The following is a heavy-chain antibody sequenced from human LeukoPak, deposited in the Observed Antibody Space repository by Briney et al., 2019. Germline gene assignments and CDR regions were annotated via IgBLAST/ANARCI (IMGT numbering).Heavy chain of an antibody. V-gene: IGHV1-69*04. CDR3: ATTPTVAGTTRYFRH. Sequence: GASVKVSCKASGGTFSSYAISWVRQAPGQGLEWMGRIIPILGIANYAQKFQGRVTITADKSTSTAYMELSSLRSEDTAVYYCATTPTVAGTTRYFRHWGQGTLVTVSS. J-gene: IGHJ1*01. D-gene: IGHD6-19*01. CDR1: GGTFSSYA. CDR2: IIPILGIA.